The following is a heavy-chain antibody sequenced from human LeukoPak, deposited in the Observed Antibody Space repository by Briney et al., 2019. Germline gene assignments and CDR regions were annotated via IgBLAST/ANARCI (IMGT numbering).Heavy chain of an antibody. CDR2: IFHSGST. Sequence: SGTLSLTCAVSSGSIFSSNWWSWVRQPPGKGLEWIGQIFHSGSTTYSPSLKSRVTISVDKSKNQFSLRLSSVTAADTAVYYCARGKTTVTTRNWFDPWGQGTLVTVSS. J-gene: IGHJ5*02. V-gene: IGHV4-4*02. D-gene: IGHD4-17*01. CDR3: ARGKTTVTTRNWFDP. CDR1: SGSIFSSNW.